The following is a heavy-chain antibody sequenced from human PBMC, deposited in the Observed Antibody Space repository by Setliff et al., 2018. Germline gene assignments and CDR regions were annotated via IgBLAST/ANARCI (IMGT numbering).Heavy chain of an antibody. CDR1: GYTFNNYG. D-gene: IGHD3-10*01. J-gene: IGHJ4*02. CDR3: VRVDMVLSNFDF. V-gene: IGHV1-3*01. Sequence: ASVKVSCKASGYTFNNYGITWVRQAPGQGLEWMGWINAGNGHTKFSQSFQGRLSISSDTSASTVYMDLHNLGSEDTAVYFCVRVDMVLSNFDFWGQGTLVTVS. CDR2: INAGNGHT.